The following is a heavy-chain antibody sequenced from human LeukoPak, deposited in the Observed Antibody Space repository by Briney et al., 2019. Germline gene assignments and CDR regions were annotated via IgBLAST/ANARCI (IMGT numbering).Heavy chain of an antibody. V-gene: IGHV2-5*01. D-gene: IGHD3-22*01. CDR2: IYWNDDK. J-gene: IGHJ5*02. CDR3: AHLDYYDSSGYYSNLHNWFDP. CDR1: GFSLTTSGVG. Sequence: SCPTLVNPTQTLTLTCTFSGFSLTTSGVGEAWIRQPPGKALEWLALIYWNDDKRYSPSLKSRLTITKVTSKNQVVLTMTNMDPVDTATYYCAHLDYYDSSGYYSNLHNWFDPWVQGTLVTVSS.